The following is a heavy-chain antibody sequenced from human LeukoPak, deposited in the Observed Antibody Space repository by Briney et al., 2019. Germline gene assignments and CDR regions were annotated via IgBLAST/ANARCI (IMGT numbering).Heavy chain of an antibody. CDR3: ARHDKYGMDV. CDR2: ISAYNGNT. V-gene: IGHV1-18*01. J-gene: IGHJ6*02. CDR1: GYTFTSYG. Sequence: ASVKVSCKAPGYTFTSYGISWVRQAPGQGLEWMGWISAYNGNTNNAQKFQARVTMTTDTSTSTAYMELRSLRSDDTAVYYCARHDKYGMDVCGQGTTVIVSS.